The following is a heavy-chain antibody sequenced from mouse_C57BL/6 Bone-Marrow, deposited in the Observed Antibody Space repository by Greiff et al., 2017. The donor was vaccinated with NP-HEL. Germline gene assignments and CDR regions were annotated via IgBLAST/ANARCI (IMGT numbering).Heavy chain of an antibody. J-gene: IGHJ3*01. CDR2: IYPGSGST. CDR3: ARDYDYDAWFAD. V-gene: IGHV1-55*01. Sequence: VQLQQPGAELVKPGASVKMSCKASGYTFTSYWITWVKQRPGQGLEWIGDIYPGSGSTNYNEKFKSKATLTVDTSSSTAYMQLSSLTSEDSAVYYCARDYDYDAWFADWGQGTLVTVSA. CDR1: GYTFTSYW. D-gene: IGHD2-4*01.